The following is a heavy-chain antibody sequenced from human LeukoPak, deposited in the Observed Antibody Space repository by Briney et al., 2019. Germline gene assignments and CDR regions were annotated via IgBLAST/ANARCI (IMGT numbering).Heavy chain of an antibody. Sequence: AASVKVSCKASEYXFTAYYLHWVRQAPGQGLEWMGWINPNSGGVNYAQRFQGRVTMTRDTSISTAYMNLSGLTSDDTAVYFCARELRRGWYFDLWGRGTLVTVSS. J-gene: IGHJ2*01. CDR1: EYXFTAYY. CDR2: INPNSGGV. V-gene: IGHV1-2*02. CDR3: ARELRRGWYFDL. D-gene: IGHD3-10*01.